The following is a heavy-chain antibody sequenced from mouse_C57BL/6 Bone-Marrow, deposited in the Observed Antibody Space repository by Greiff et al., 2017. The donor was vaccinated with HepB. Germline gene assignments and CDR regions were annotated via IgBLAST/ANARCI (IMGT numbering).Heavy chain of an antibody. CDR1: GFNIKDDY. CDR3: TTHFISTVVATYYYAMDF. D-gene: IGHD1-1*01. CDR2: IDPENGDT. Sequence: EVQLQQSGAELVRPGASVKLSCTASGFNIKDDYMHWVKQRPEQGLEWIGWIDPENGDTEYASKFQGKATITADTSSNTAYLQLSSLTSEDTAVSYCTTHFISTVVATYYYAMDFWGQGTAVTVTS. V-gene: IGHV14-4*01. J-gene: IGHJ4*01.